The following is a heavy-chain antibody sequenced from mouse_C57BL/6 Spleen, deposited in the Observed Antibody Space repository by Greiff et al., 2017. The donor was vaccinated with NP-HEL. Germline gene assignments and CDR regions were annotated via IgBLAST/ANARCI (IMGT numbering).Heavy chain of an antibody. CDR1: GYAFTNYL. J-gene: IGHJ2*01. CDR2: INPGSGGT. CDR3: ARSYYGNYEDYFDY. V-gene: IGHV1-54*01. Sequence: VHLVESGAELVRPGTSVKVSCKASGYAFTNYLIEWVKQRPGQGLEWIGVINPGSGGTNYNEKFKGKATLTADKSSSTAYMQLSSLTSEDSAVYFCARSYYGNYEDYFDYWGQGTTLTVSS. D-gene: IGHD2-10*01.